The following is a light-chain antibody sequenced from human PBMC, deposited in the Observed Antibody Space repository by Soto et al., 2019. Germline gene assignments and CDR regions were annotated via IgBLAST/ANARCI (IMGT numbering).Light chain of an antibody. CDR3: QHYDHIPFT. V-gene: IGKV1-33*01. Sequence: DIQMTQSPSSLSASVGDNVTIVCQASRDIDDNLSWFQQKPGEAPKLLIYDASKLETGVPSRFSGSVSAADFTRTISSLQPEDSASYFCQHYDHIPFTFGQGTRLQI. CDR2: DAS. CDR1: RDIDDN. J-gene: IGKJ2*01.